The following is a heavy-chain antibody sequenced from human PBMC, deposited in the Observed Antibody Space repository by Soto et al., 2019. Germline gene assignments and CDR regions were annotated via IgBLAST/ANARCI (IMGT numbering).Heavy chain of an antibody. CDR3: ARMRVVVVPAANDAFDI. D-gene: IGHD2-2*01. V-gene: IGHV4-39*01. CDR2: IYYSGST. CDR1: GGSISSSSYY. Sequence: SETLSLTCTVSGGSISSSSYYWGWIRQPPGKGLEWIGSIYYSGSTYYNPSLKSRVTISVDTSKNQFSLKLSSVTAADTAVYYCARMRVVVVPAANDAFDIWGQGTMVTVSS. J-gene: IGHJ3*02.